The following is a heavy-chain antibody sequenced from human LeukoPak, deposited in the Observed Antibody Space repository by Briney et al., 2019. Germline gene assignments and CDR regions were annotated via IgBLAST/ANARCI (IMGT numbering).Heavy chain of an antibody. CDR2: IYDGGST. D-gene: IGHD4-11*01. J-gene: IGHJ4*02. V-gene: IGHV3-53*01. CDR1: GFTVSSNS. CDR3: ADSNYWYPVDY. Sequence: GGSLRLSCAASGFTVSSNSMSWVRQAPGKGLEWVSVIYDGGSTYHTDSVKGRFSISRDNSKNTVYLQMNSLRAEDTAVYYCADSNYWYPVDYWGQGTLVTVSS.